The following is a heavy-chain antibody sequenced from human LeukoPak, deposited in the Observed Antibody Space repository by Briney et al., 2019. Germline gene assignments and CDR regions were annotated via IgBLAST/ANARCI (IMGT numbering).Heavy chain of an antibody. CDR1: GFTFSNYG. CDR3: AKEMATTNS. V-gene: IGHV3-30*18. D-gene: IGHD1-26*01. Sequence: GGSLRLSCAASGFTFSNYGMHWVRQAPGKGLEWVAVISYDGNNKYYADSVKSRFTISRDNSKNTLYLQMNSLRAEDTAVYYCAKEMATTNSWGQGTLVTVSS. J-gene: IGHJ4*02. CDR2: ISYDGNNK.